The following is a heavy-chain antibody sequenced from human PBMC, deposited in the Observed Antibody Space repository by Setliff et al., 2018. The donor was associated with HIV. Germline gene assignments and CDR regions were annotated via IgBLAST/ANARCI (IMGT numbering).Heavy chain of an antibody. Sequence: SETLSLTCSVSGGSISSGDYYWGWIRQPPGKGLEWIGYIYHSGSTYYNPSLKSPVTISVDTSKNQFSLKLSFGTAADTAVYYCARSLRYFDWSLRRPSHDAFDFWGQGTMVTVSS. CDR3: ARSLRYFDWSLRRPSHDAFDF. J-gene: IGHJ3*01. D-gene: IGHD3-9*01. CDR1: GGSISSGDYY. CDR2: IYHSGST. V-gene: IGHV4-30-4*08.